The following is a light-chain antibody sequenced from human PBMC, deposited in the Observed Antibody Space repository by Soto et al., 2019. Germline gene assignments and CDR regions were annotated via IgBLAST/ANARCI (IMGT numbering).Light chain of an antibody. J-gene: IGLJ1*01. CDR3: DSFRSGTILV. CDR2: GVN. Sequence: QSVLTQPASVSGSPGQSVTISCTGPRSDIGDSNFISWYQHSPGKAPRLLIYGVNNRPSGVSKRFSGSKAGNTASLTISGLLDDDEADYFCDSFRSGTILVFSSGTKVTVL. CDR1: RSDIGDSNF. V-gene: IGLV2-14*01.